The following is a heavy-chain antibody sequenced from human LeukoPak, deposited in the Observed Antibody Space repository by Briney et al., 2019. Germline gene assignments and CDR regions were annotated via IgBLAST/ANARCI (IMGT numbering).Heavy chain of an antibody. Sequence: GGSLRLSCAASGFTFSSYSMNWVRQAPGKGLEWVSYISSSSSNIYYADSVKGRFTISRDNAKNSLYLQMNSLRAEDTAVYYCARDMVRGVLPYYYYYGMDVWGQGTTVTVSS. CDR2: ISSSSSNI. CDR3: ARDMVRGVLPYYYYYGMDV. CDR1: GFTFSSYS. V-gene: IGHV3-48*01. J-gene: IGHJ6*02. D-gene: IGHD3-10*01.